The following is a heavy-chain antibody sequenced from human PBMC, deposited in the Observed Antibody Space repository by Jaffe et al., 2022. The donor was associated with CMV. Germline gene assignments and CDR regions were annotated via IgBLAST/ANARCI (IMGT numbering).Heavy chain of an antibody. CDR3: VRWRRATSILLDDALDI. Sequence: EVRLVESGGGLVQPGGSLRLSCVGSGFNFNNHEMHWVRQAPGKGLEWVSKIDADGDTARHYLDSVKGRFTLSRDNAKNSLYLQMNSLRAEDTALYYCVRWRRATSILLDDALDIWGPGTMVTVSS. V-gene: IGHV3-48*03. D-gene: IGHD2-8*01. CDR2: IDADGDTAR. J-gene: IGHJ3*02. CDR1: GFNFNNHE.